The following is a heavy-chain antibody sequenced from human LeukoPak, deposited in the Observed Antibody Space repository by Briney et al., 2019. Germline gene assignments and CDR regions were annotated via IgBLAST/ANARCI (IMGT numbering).Heavy chain of an antibody. CDR2: IYYSGST. J-gene: IGHJ5*02. CDR1: GGSISSYH. V-gene: IGHV4-59*01. Sequence: PSETLSLTRTVSGGSISSYHWSWIRQPPGKGLEWIGYIYYSGSTNYNPSLKSRVTISVDTSKNQFSLKLSSVTAADRAVYYCARDRIAAAGTNWFDPWGQGTLVTVSS. D-gene: IGHD6-13*01. CDR3: ARDRIAAAGTNWFDP.